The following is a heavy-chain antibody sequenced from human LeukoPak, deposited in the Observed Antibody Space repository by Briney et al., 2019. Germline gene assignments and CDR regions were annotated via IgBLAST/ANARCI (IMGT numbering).Heavy chain of an antibody. CDR2: IYHSGST. CDR1: GGSISSGGYY. V-gene: IGHV4-30-2*01. CDR3: AREPHTTGRAFDI. Sequence: SETLSLTCTVSGGSISSGGYYWSWIRQPPGKGLEWIGYIYHSGSTYYNPSLKSRVTISVDRSKNQFSLKLSSVTAADTAVYYCAREPHTTGRAFDIWGQGTMVTVSS. D-gene: IGHD1-14*01. J-gene: IGHJ3*02.